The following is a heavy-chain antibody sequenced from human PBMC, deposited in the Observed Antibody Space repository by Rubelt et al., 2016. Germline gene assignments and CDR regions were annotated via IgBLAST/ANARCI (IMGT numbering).Heavy chain of an antibody. Sequence: QVQLVESGGGVVQPGASLRLSCAASGFTFSNYGMHWVRQVPGKGLEWVAVISYDGSNKDYADSVKGRFTISRDNSNNTLYLQMNRLRPEDTALYYCAYQVLYRSLGYYFDYWGQGTPVTVSS. CDR1: GFTFSNYG. V-gene: IGHV3-30*03. CDR3: AYQVLYRSLGYYFDY. CDR2: ISYDGSNK. J-gene: IGHJ4*02. D-gene: IGHD2-2*02.